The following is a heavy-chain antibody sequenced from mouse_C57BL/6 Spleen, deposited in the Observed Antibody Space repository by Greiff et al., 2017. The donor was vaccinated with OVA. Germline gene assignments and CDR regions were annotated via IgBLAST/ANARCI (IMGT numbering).Heavy chain of an antibody. Sequence: VQLQQPGAELVKPGASVKLSCKASGYTFTSYWMQWVKQRPGQGLEWIGEIDPSDSYTKYNQKFKGKATLTVDTSSSTAYMQLSSLTSEDSAVYDYARENYFGNKKFAYWGKGTLVTVSA. CDR2: IDPSDSYT. D-gene: IGHD1-1*01. V-gene: IGHV1-50*01. CDR3: ARENYFGNKKFAY. CDR1: GYTFTSYW. J-gene: IGHJ3*01.